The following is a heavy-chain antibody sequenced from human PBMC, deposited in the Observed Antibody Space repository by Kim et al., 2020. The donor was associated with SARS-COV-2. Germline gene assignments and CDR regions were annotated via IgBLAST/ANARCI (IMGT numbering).Heavy chain of an antibody. Sequence: GGSLRLSCAASGFTFSSYGMHWVRQAPGKGLVWVSRINSDGSSTSYADSVKGRFTISRDNAKNTLYLQMNSLRAEDTAVYYCARVYYYDSSGRWYFDLWGPGALGTVSS. J-gene: IGHJ2*01. CDR2: INSDGSST. CDR3: ARVYYYDSSGRWYFDL. V-gene: IGHV3-74*01. CDR1: GFTFSSYG. D-gene: IGHD3-22*01.